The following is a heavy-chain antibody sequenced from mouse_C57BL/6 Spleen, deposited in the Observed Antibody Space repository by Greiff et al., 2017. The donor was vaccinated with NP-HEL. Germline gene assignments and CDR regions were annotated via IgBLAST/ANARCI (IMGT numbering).Heavy chain of an antibody. CDR2: LNPGNGGT. CDR3: ARVRGWPNWYVDV. J-gene: IGHJ1*03. CDR1: GYTFTSYC. D-gene: IGHD3-2*02. Sequence: QVQLQQPGTELVTPGASVKLSCKASGYTFTSYCMHSVKQRPGQDLCRLPPLNPGNGGTNYNEKFKSKATLTVDKSSSTAYMQLSSLTSEDSAVYYCARVRGWPNWYVDVWGTGTTVTVSS. V-gene: IGHV1-53*01.